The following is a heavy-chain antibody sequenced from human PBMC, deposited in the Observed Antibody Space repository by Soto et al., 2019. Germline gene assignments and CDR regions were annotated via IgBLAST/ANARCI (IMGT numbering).Heavy chain of an antibody. V-gene: IGHV4-61*05. J-gene: IGHJ4*02. CDR3: ARGSTGYSSSWYRY. Sequence: SETLSLTCTVSCGSITSSSYYWTFIRHPPGKGLEWIGYIYYSGSTNYNPSLKSRVTISVDTSKNQFSLKLSSVTAADTAVYYCARGSTGYSSSWYRYWGQGTLVTVSS. D-gene: IGHD6-13*01. CDR2: IYYSGST. CDR1: CGSITSSSYY.